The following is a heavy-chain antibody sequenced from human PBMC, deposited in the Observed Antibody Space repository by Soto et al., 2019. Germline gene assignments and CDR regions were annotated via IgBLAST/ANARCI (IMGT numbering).Heavy chain of an antibody. J-gene: IGHJ6*03. D-gene: IGHD3-3*01. CDR3: ARGGTRIFGVGKADYYYYMDV. Sequence: ASVKVSCKASGYTFTSYGISWVRQAPGQGLEWMGWISAYNGNTNYAQKLQGRVTMTTDTSTSTAYMELRSLRSDDTAVYYCARGGTRIFGVGKADYYYYMDVWGKGTTVTVSS. CDR2: ISAYNGNT. V-gene: IGHV1-18*01. CDR1: GYTFTSYG.